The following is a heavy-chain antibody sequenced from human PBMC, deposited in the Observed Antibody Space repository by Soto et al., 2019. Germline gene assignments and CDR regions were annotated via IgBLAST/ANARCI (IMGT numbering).Heavy chain of an antibody. CDR1: GYTFTGYY. D-gene: IGHD6-13*01. CDR2: INPNSGGT. CDR3: ARGYDSSSWYDAFDI. V-gene: IGHV1-2*02. Sequence: ASVKVSCKASGYTFTGYYMHWVRQAPGQGLEWMGWINPNSGGTNYAQKFQGRVTMTRDTSISTAYMELSSLRSEDTAVYYCARGYDSSSWYDAFDIWGQGTMVTVSS. J-gene: IGHJ3*02.